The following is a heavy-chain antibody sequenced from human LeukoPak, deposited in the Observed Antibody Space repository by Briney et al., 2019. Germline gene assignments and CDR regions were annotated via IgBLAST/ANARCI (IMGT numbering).Heavy chain of an antibody. D-gene: IGHD3-10*01. V-gene: IGHV1-2*02. CDR1: GYTFTGYY. CDR3: ARGPLYGSGTY. CDR2: INPNSGGT. J-gene: IGHJ4*02. Sequence: ASVKVSCKASGYTFTGYYMHWVRQAPGQGLEWMGWINPNSGGTKYAQKFQGNITMTRDTSISTAYMELSRLRSDDTAVYYCARGPLYGSGTYWGQGTLVTVSS.